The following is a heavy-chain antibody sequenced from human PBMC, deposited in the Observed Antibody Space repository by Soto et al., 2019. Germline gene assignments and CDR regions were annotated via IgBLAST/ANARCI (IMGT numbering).Heavy chain of an antibody. D-gene: IGHD6-19*01. Sequence: EVQLVESGGGLVKPGGSLRLSCAASGFTFSSYSMNWVRQAPGKGLEWVSSISSSSSYIYYADSVKGRFTISRDNAKNSLYLQMNSLRAEDTAVYYCARVSGLYSSGWGRVGAFDIWGQGTMVTVSS. CDR1: GFTFSSYS. CDR3: ARVSGLYSSGWGRVGAFDI. V-gene: IGHV3-21*01. J-gene: IGHJ3*02. CDR2: ISSSSSYI.